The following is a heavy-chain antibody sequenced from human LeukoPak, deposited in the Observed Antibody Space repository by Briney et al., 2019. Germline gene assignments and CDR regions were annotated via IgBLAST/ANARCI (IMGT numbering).Heavy chain of an antibody. J-gene: IGHJ4*02. CDR2: VSGSDGSS. V-gene: IGHV3-23*01. D-gene: IGHD5-24*01. CDR3: AKGGLGGYNAVFDH. Sequence: PGGSLRLSCATSGFTFVGNAMSWVRQATGKGLVWVSGVSGSDGSSHYADSVKGRFTISIDNSKNTLHLQMNSLRAEDTAVYYCAKGGLGGYNAVFDHWGQGTLVTVSS. CDR1: GFTFVGNA.